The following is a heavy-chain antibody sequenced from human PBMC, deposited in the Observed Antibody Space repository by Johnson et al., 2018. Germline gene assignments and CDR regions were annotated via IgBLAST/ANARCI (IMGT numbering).Heavy chain of an antibody. CDR3: ERGPRESAAGTSVYGMDV. CDR1: GFTFSSYS. Sequence: VQLVESGGGLVKPGGSLRLSCAASGFTFSSYSMNWVRQAPGKGLEWVSSISSSSSYIYYADSVKGRFTISRDNAKNSRYRQMNSLRAEDTAVYYCERGPRESAAGTSVYGMDVWGQGTTVTVSS. J-gene: IGHJ6*02. V-gene: IGHV3-21*01. D-gene: IGHD6-13*01. CDR2: ISSSSSYI.